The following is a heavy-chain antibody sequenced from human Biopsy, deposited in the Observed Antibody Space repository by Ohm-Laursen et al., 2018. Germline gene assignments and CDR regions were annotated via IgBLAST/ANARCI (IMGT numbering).Heavy chain of an antibody. CDR3: ARVPRPGIGAAYQGRFLYGMDV. CDR1: GGSFNGYF. CDR2: ITQSGRT. V-gene: IGHV4-34*01. D-gene: IGHD6-13*01. Sequence: SETLSLTCTVYGGSFNGYFWSWIRQPPGKGLEWIGDITQSGRTNYSPSLKSRVTISVDTAKKQFSLSLRSVTAADTAVYYCARVPRPGIGAAYQGRFLYGMDVWGQGTTVSGSS. J-gene: IGHJ6*02.